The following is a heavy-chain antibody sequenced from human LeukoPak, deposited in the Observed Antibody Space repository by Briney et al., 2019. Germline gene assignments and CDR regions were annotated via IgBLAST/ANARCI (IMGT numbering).Heavy chain of an antibody. CDR3: ARSEAAAGTPYAGYFQH. J-gene: IGHJ1*01. D-gene: IGHD6-13*01. CDR1: GFTFSSYW. CDR2: INSDGSST. Sequence: GGSLRLSCAASGFTFSSYWMHWVRQAPGKGLVWVSRINSDGSSTSYADSVKGRFTISRDNAKNTLYLQMNSLRAEDTAVYYCARSEAAAGTPYAGYFQHWGQGTLVTVSS. V-gene: IGHV3-74*01.